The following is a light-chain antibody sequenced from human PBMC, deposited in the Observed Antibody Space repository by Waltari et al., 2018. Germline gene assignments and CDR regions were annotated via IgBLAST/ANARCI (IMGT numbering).Light chain of an antibody. Sequence: EIMLTQSTAPLSLSPGERATLSCRASQSISKYLAWYQQKPGQAPRLLIYETSRRATGIPDRFSGSGSGTDFSLTISRLEPEDFAVYYCQKYERLPATFGQGTKVEFK. CDR2: ETS. J-gene: IGKJ1*01. V-gene: IGKV3-20*01. CDR3: QKYERLPAT. CDR1: QSISKY.